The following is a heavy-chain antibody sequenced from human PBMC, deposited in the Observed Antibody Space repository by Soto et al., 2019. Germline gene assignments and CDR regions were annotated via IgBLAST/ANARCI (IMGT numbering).Heavy chain of an antibody. CDR2: ISSSSSYI. D-gene: IGHD4-17*01. J-gene: IGHJ1*01. CDR1: GFTFSSYS. V-gene: IGHV3-21*01. Sequence: PGGSLRLSCAASGFTFSSYSMNWVRQAPGKGLEWVSSISSSSSYIYYADSVKGRFTISRDNAKNSLYLQMNSLRAEDTAVYYCARDLDYGDPIRAEYLQHWGQGTLVTVSS. CDR3: ARDLDYGDPIRAEYLQH.